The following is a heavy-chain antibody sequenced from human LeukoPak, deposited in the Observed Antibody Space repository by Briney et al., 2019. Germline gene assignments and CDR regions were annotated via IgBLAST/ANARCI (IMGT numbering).Heavy chain of an antibody. D-gene: IGHD6-6*01. V-gene: IGHV3-11*01. J-gene: IGHJ6*03. CDR3: ARDRGVGIYSSSFSLGYMDV. CDR2: ISSSGSTI. Sequence: GGSLRLSCAASGFTFSNYYMSWIRQAPGKGLEWVSYISSSGSTIYYADSVKRRFTISRDNAKDSLYLQMNSLRAEDTGVYYCARDRGVGIYSSSFSLGYMDVWGKGTTVTVSS. CDR1: GFTFSNYY.